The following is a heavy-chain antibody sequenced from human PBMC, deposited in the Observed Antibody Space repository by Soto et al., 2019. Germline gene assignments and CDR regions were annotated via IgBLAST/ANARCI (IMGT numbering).Heavy chain of an antibody. CDR3: TRMATYGTLNWFDR. V-gene: IGHV1-8*01. J-gene: IGHJ5*02. D-gene: IGHD1-1*01. CDR2: MNPNSANT. CDR1: GYAFGDYD. Sequence: QVQLVQSGAEVQRPGASVKVSCRASGYAFGDYDISWVRQAPGQGLEWMGWMNPNSANTGYARKFQCRVSMPSAMSISTAYMELSRRRPEDTAIYYCTRMATYGTLNWFDRWGQGAVVTVSS.